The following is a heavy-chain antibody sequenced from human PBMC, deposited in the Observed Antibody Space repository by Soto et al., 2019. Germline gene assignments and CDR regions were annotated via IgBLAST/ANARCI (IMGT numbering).Heavy chain of an antibody. CDR2: INPSGGST. CDR3: ARALNYCESSGPVDY. V-gene: IGHV1-46*01. CDR1: GDTFTSYY. J-gene: IGHJ4*02. D-gene: IGHD3-22*01. Sequence: QVQLVQSGAEVKKPGASVKVSCKASGDTFTSYYMHWVRQAPGQGLEWMGIINPSGGSTSYAQKFRGSVNMTRDTSTSTVYMELRSLRSEDTAVYYCARALNYCESSGPVDYWGQGTLVNVSS.